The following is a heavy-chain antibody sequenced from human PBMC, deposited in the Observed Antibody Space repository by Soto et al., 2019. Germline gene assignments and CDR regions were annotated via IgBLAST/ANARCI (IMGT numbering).Heavy chain of an antibody. CDR1: GGTFSSYA. CDR3: ARGGALRLRLGELSLSYYYGMDV. Sequence: ASVKVSCKASGGTFSSYAISWVRQAPGQGLEWMGGIIPIFGTANYAQKFQGRVTITADESTSTAYMELSSLRSEDTAVYYCARGGALRLRLGELSLSYYYGMDVWGQGTTVTLSS. D-gene: IGHD3-16*02. J-gene: IGHJ6*02. V-gene: IGHV1-69*13. CDR2: IIPIFGTA.